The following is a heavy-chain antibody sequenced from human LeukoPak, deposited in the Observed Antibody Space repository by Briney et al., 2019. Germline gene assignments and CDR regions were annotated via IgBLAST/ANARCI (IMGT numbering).Heavy chain of an antibody. Sequence: ASVKVSCKASGGTFSSYAISWVRQAPGQGLEWMGGIIPIFGTANYAQKFQGRVTITADKSTSTAYMELSSLRSEDTAVYYCARGLVGYYGSGSYYDWGQGTLVTVSS. D-gene: IGHD3-10*01. CDR3: ARGLVGYYGSGSYYD. J-gene: IGHJ4*02. CDR2: IIPIFGTA. CDR1: GGTFSSYA. V-gene: IGHV1-69*06.